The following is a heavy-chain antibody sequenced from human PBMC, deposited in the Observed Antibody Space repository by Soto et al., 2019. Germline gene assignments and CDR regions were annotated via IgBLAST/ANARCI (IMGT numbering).Heavy chain of an antibody. V-gene: IGHV4-59*01. CDR3: ARRYGSCFDY. D-gene: IGHD1-26*01. Sequence: QVQLQESGPGLVKPSETLSLTCTVSGGSISSYYWSWIRQPPGKGLEWIGYIYYSGSTKYHPSLKSRVTISVDTYKSQFSMKLSAVTAADTAVYYCARRYGSCFDYWGQGTLVTVSS. J-gene: IGHJ4*02. CDR1: GGSISSYY. CDR2: IYYSGST.